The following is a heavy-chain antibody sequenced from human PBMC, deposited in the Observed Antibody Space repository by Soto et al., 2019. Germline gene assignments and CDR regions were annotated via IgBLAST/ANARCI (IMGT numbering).Heavy chain of an antibody. Sequence: GGSLRLSCAASGFTFSSYAVSCVRQAPGKGLEWVSAISGSGGSTYYADSVKGRFTISRDNTKNTLYLQMNSLRAEDTAVYSCAKDLRPYYYGSGSYCSGLLYWGQGT. J-gene: IGHJ4*02. D-gene: IGHD3-10*01. V-gene: IGHV3-23*01. CDR1: GFTFSSYA. CDR3: AKDLRPYYYGSGSYCSGLLY. CDR2: ISGSGGST.